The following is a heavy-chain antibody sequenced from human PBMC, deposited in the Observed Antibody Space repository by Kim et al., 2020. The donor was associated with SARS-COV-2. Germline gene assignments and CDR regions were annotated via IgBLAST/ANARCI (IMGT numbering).Heavy chain of an antibody. CDR1: GFTFSSYG. V-gene: IGHV3-30*03. J-gene: IGHJ4*02. Sequence: GGSLRLSCAASGFTFSSYGMHWVRQAPGKGLEWVAVISYDGSNKYYADSVKGRFTISRDNSKNTLYLQMNSLRAEDTAVYYCVLSNSGRYHGPFDYCGQGAVGTFSS. CDR2: ISYDGSNK. CDR3: VLSNSGRYHGPFDY. D-gene: IGHD1-26*01.